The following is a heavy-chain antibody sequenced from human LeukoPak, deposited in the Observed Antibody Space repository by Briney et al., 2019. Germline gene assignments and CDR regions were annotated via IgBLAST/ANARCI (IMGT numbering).Heavy chain of an antibody. D-gene: IGHD6-13*01. CDR2: ISSNGGST. J-gene: IGHJ4*02. V-gene: IGHV3-64*04. CDR1: GFTFSSYA. CDR3: ATYSSSAGFDY. Sequence: GGSLRLSCSASGFTFSSYATHWVRQAPGKGLEYVSGISSNGGSTYYADSVKGRFTISRDNSKNTLYLQMNSLRAEDTAVYYCATYSSSAGFDYWGQGTLVTVSS.